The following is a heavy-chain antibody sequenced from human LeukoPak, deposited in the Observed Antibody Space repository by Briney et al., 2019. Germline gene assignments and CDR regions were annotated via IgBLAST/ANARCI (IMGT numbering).Heavy chain of an antibody. Sequence: SSVKVSCKASGYTFTSYGISWVRQAPGQGLEWMRWISAYNGNTNYAQKLQGRVTMTTDTSTSTAYMELRSLRSEDTAVYYCARLSSSLYYYYYGMDVCGQGTTVTVSS. D-gene: IGHD6-13*01. CDR1: GYTFTSYG. CDR2: ISAYNGNT. CDR3: ARLSSSLYYYYYGMDV. J-gene: IGHJ6*02. V-gene: IGHV1-18*01.